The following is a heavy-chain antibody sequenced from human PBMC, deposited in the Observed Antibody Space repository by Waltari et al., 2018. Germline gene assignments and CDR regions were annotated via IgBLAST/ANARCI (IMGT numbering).Heavy chain of an antibody. CDR3: ASGGITIFGVVTIDY. D-gene: IGHD3-3*01. Sequence: QVQLVQSGSEVKKPGASVKVSCKASGYTFTSYAMHWMRQDPGQRLEWRGWINAGNGNTKHSQKFQGRVTITRDTSASTAYMELSSLRSEDTAVYYCASGGITIFGVVTIDYWGQGTLVTVSS. J-gene: IGHJ4*02. CDR2: INAGNGNT. CDR1: GYTFTSYA. V-gene: IGHV1-3*01.